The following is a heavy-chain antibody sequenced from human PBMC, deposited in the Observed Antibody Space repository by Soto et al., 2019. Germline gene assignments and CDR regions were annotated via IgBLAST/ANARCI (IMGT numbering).Heavy chain of an antibody. CDR3: AGVLYYYDSSGPGGYFDL. CDR2: ISSSSSTI. Sequence: QAGGSLRLSCAASGFTFSSYSMNWVRQAPGKGLEWVSYISSSSSTIYYADSVKGRFTISRDNAKNSLYLQMNSLRAEDTAVYYWAGVLYYYDSSGPGGYFDLWGGATLVTVSS. D-gene: IGHD3-22*01. J-gene: IGHJ2*01. CDR1: GFTFSSYS. V-gene: IGHV3-48*01.